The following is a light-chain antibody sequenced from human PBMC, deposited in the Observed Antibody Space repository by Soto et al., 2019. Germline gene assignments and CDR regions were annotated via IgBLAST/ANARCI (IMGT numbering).Light chain of an antibody. V-gene: IGKV3-20*01. J-gene: IGKJ2*01. CDR2: DSS. CDR1: PSVSSNS. CDR3: QQYGDSPPYT. Sequence: TLSCRASPSVSSNSLAWYQQKPGQAPRLVIYDSSSRATGIPDRFSGSGSGTDFTLTISRLEPEDFAVYYCQQYGDSPPYTFGQGTKVDIK.